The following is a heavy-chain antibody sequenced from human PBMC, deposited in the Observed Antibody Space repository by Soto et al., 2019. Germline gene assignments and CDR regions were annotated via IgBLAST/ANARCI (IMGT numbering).Heavy chain of an antibody. CDR2: IYWNDDK. CDR3: AHRSGYYDSSGSEYFQN. J-gene: IGHJ1*01. D-gene: IGHD3-22*01. V-gene: IGHV2-5*01. CDR1: RFSLSTSGVG. Sequence: XGPPLVNTTQTLTLTCTFSRFSLSTSGVGVGCIRQPPGKALEWLALIYWNDDKRYSPSLKSRLTITKDTSKNQVVLTMTNMEPVDTATYYCAHRSGYYDSSGSEYFQNWGQGTLVTVSS.